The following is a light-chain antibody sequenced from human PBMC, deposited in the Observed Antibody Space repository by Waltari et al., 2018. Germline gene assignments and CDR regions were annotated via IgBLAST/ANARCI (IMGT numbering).Light chain of an antibody. Sequence: QSALTQPRSVSGSPGQSVTFSCTGSSSNIGLSDYVSWYQQHPGKAPKLIISHFNQRPSGVPDRFSGSRSGHTASLTISGLQVEDEADYYCCSSAGTHTYVFGGGTHLTVL. V-gene: IGLV2-11*01. CDR1: SSNIGLSDY. CDR2: HFN. J-gene: IGLJ2*01. CDR3: CSSAGTHTYV.